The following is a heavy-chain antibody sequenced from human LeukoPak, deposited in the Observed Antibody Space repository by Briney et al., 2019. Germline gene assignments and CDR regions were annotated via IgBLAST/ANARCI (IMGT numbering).Heavy chain of an antibody. J-gene: IGHJ3*02. CDR2: IYYSGSI. D-gene: IGHD5-18*01. Sequence: SETLSLTCTVSGGSISRGGYYWRWIRQHPGKGLEYIGYIYYSGSIYYNPSLKSRVTISLDPSKNQFSLKLGSVTAADTAVYYCARDRGYSYGCDAFDIWGQGTMVTVSS. CDR3: ARDRGYSYGCDAFDI. V-gene: IGHV4-31*03. CDR1: GGSISRGGYY.